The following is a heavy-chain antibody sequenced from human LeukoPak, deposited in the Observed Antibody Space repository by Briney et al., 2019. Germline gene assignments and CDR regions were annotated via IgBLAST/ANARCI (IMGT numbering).Heavy chain of an antibody. CDR1: GFTVSSNY. D-gene: IGHD5-12*01. CDR3: AREYIALGFDY. V-gene: IGHV3-21*01. J-gene: IGHJ4*02. Sequence: SGGSLRLSCAASGFTVSSNYMSWVRQAPGKGLEWVSSISSSSTYIYYADSGKGRFTISRDNAKKSLYLQMNSLRAEDTAVYYCAREYIALGFDYWGQGTLVTVSS. CDR2: ISSSSTYI.